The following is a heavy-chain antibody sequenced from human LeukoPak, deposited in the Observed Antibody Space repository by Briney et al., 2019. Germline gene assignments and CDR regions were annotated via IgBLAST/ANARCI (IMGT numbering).Heavy chain of an antibody. Sequence: ASVKVSRKASGYTFTSYYMHWVRQAPGQGLEWMGIINPSGGSTSYAQKFQGRVTMTRDTSTSTVYMELSSLRSEDTAVYYCAREDCSGGSCYSPSTWFDPWGQGTLVTVSS. V-gene: IGHV1-46*01. CDR3: AREDCSGGSCYSPSTWFDP. CDR1: GYTFTSYY. D-gene: IGHD2-15*01. J-gene: IGHJ5*02. CDR2: INPSGGST.